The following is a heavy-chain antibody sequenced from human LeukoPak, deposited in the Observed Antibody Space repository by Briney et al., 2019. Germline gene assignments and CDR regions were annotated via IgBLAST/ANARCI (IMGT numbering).Heavy chain of an antibody. D-gene: IGHD6-19*01. CDR1: GYTFTGYY. V-gene: IGHV1-2*02. CDR2: INPNSGGT. J-gene: IGHJ5*02. CDR3: AREKRVAGSRGGFDP. Sequence: ASVKVSCKASGYTFTGYYMHWVRQAPGQGLEWMGWINPNSGGTNFAQKFQGRVTMTRDTSISTAYMELSRLRSDDAAVYYCAREKRVAGSRGGFDPWGQGTLVTVSS.